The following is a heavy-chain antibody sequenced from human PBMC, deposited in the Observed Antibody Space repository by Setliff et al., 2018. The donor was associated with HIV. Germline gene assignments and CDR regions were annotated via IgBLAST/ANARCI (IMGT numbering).Heavy chain of an antibody. CDR1: GYIFTGYY. CDR3: ARDRWVWGGSDSGYYYYFMDV. Sequence: ASVKVSCKASGYIFTGYYIHWLRQAPGQGLEWMGRINPNNGDTNSAQKFQGRVTMTRDTSISTAYMELSRLRSDDTAVYYCARDRWVWGGSDSGYYYYFMDVWGKGTTVTVSS. D-gene: IGHD6-19*01. J-gene: IGHJ6*03. CDR2: INPNNGDT. V-gene: IGHV1-2*06.